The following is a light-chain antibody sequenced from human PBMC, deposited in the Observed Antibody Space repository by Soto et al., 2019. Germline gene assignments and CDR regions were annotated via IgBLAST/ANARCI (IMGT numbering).Light chain of an antibody. J-gene: IGKJ5*01. CDR2: AAS. CDR1: QGISSY. V-gene: IGKV1-9*01. Sequence: IQLTQSPSSLSASVGDRVTITCRASQGISSYLAWYQQKPGQAPKLLIKAASRLQTGVPSRFSGSGSGTDFTLNISGLQPDDFAIYYCQQLNIDSYPITFGQGTRLELK. CDR3: QQLNIDSYPIT.